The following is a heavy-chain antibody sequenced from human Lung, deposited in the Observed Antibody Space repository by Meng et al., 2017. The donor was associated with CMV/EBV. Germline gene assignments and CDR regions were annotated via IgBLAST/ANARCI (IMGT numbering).Heavy chain of an antibody. Sequence: ASXXVSCKASGYTFTSYYMHWVRQAPGQGLEWMGIINPSGGSTSYAQKFQGRVTMTRDTSTSTVYMELSSLRSEDTAVYYCARKPVLGAMDYWGQGTRVTVSS. J-gene: IGHJ4*02. V-gene: IGHV1-46*01. CDR1: GYTFTSYY. CDR3: ARKPVLGAMDY. CDR2: INPSGGST. D-gene: IGHD5-12*01.